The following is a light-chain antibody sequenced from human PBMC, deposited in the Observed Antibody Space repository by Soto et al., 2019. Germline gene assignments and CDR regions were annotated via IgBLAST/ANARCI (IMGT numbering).Light chain of an antibody. CDR1: SSNSGSNF. CDR2: RDH. CDR3: AAWDDSLSGYVV. Sequence: QLVLTQAPSASGTPGQRVTISCSGSSSNSGSNFVYWYQQLPGTAPKVLIYRDHQRPSGVPDRFSGTKSGTSASLAISGLRSEDEAEYYCAAWDDSLSGYVVFGGGTKLTVL. J-gene: IGLJ2*01. V-gene: IGLV1-47*01.